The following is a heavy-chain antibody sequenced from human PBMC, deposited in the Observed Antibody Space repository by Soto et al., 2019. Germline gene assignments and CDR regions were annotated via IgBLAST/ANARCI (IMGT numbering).Heavy chain of an antibody. CDR2: IKQDGSEK. D-gene: IGHD6-19*01. Sequence: PGGSLRLSCAASGFTFSNYWMSWVRQAPGKGLEWVANIKQDGSEKYYVDSVKGRFTISRDNAKNSLYLQMNSLRAEDTAVYYCARRPYSSGWYPNGPYNWFDPWGQGTLVTVSS. CDR3: ARRPYSSGWYPNGPYNWFDP. V-gene: IGHV3-7*01. CDR1: GFTFSNYW. J-gene: IGHJ5*02.